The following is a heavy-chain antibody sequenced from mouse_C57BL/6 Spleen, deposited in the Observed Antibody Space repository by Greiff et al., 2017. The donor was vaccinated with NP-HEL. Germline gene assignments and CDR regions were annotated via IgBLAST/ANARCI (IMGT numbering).Heavy chain of an antibody. CDR3: ARSELGPWFAY. CDR2: IDPSDSET. J-gene: IGHJ3*01. V-gene: IGHV1-52*01. D-gene: IGHD4-1*01. Sequence: QVQLQQPGAELVRPGSSVKLSCKASGYTFTSYWMHWVKQRPIQGLEWIGNIDPSDSETHYNQKFKDKATLTVDKSSSTAYMQLSSLPSEDSAVYYCARSELGPWFAYWGQGTLVTVSA. CDR1: GYTFTSYW.